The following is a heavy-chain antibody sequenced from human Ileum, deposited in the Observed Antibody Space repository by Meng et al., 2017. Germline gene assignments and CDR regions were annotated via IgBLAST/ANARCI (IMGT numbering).Heavy chain of an antibody. CDR1: GYTFTKNG. CDR3: AREPQRFDY. J-gene: IGHJ4*02. CDR2: INTDTGNP. V-gene: IGHV7-4-1*02. Sequence: QVQLVQSGYELKKTGASVKISCNASGYTFTKNGMNWVRQAPGQGLEWIGWINTDTGNPTYAQGFTGRFVFSLDTSVSTAYLQISSLKTEDTAVYYCAREPQRFDYWGQGTLVTVSS.